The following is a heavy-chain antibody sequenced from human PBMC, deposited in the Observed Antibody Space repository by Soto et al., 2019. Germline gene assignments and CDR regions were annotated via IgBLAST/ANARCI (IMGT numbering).Heavy chain of an antibody. CDR3: ARDAHVLRFLASGMDV. Sequence: GGSLRLSCAASGFTFSSYGMHWVRQAPGKGLEWVAVIWYDGSDKYYADSVKGRFTISRDNSKNTLYLQMNSLRAEDTAVYYCARDAHVLRFLASGMDVWGQGTTVTVSS. J-gene: IGHJ6*02. CDR2: IWYDGSDK. V-gene: IGHV3-33*08. D-gene: IGHD3-3*01. CDR1: GFTFSSYG.